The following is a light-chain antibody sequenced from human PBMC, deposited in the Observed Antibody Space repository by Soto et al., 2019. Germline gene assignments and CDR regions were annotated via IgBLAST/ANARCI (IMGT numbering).Light chain of an antibody. Sequence: EIVLTQSPGTLSLSPGERATLSCRASQSVSSSYLAWYKQKPGQAPRLLIYGASSRATGIPDRFSGSGAGTEFTLTISSLKSEDFTVYSCLQYHNLWAFGQGTKVDIK. V-gene: IGKV3-20*01. CDR2: GAS. J-gene: IGKJ1*01. CDR1: QSVSSSY. CDR3: LQYHNLWA.